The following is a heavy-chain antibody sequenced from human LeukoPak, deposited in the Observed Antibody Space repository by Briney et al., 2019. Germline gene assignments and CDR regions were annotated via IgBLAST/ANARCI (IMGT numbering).Heavy chain of an antibody. CDR3: ARERQDDYVWGSYRVPDY. V-gene: IGHV4-34*01. CDR1: GGSFSASY. Sequence: PSETLSLTCAVYGGSFSASYWSWIRQPPGKGLEWIGEINHSGTTNYNPSLKSRVTISVDKSKNQFSLKLSSVTAADTAVYYCARERQDDYVWGSYRVPDYWGQGTLVTVSS. D-gene: IGHD3-16*02. J-gene: IGHJ4*02. CDR2: INHSGTT.